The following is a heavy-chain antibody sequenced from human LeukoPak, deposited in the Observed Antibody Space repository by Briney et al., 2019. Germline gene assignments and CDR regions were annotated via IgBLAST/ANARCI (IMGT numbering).Heavy chain of an antibody. CDR1: GGSISSYY. J-gene: IGHJ4*02. Sequence: PSETLSLTCTVSGGSISSYYWSWIRQPPGKGLEWIGYIYYSGSTNYNPSLKSRVTISVDTSKNQFSLKLNSVTAADTAVYYCARDGSGNSNYFDFWGQGTLVTVSS. V-gene: IGHV4-59*12. D-gene: IGHD3-10*01. CDR2: IYYSGST. CDR3: ARDGSGNSNYFDF.